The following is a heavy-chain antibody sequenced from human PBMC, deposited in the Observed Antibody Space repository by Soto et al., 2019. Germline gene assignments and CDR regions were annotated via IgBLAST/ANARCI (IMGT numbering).Heavy chain of an antibody. CDR1: GFTVSTYS. D-gene: IGHD3-9*01. CDR3: ARDRGRDWFYFDS. V-gene: IGHV3-53*02. CDR2: IQSSGST. J-gene: IGHJ4*02. Sequence: EVQLVETGGGLIQPGGSLRLSCAASGFTVSTYSMSWVRQAPGKGLQWVSLIQSSGSTYYADSVKGRFTISRDNSKNTLHLQMNSLSAEDTAVYFCARDRGRDWFYFDSWGQGTVVTVSS.